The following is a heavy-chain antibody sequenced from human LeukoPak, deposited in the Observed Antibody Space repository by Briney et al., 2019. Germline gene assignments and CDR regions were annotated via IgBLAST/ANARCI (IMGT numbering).Heavy chain of an antibody. CDR3: ARGNGDMAYDY. J-gene: IGHJ4*02. D-gene: IGHD2-21*01. CDR2: ISSSSSTI. CDR1: GFTFSSYS. V-gene: IGHV3-48*01. Sequence: PWGSLRLSCAASGFTFSSYSMNWVRQVPGKGLEWVSYISSSSSTIYYADSVKGRFTISRDNAKNSLYLQMNSLRAEDTAVYYCARGNGDMAYDYWGQGTLVTVSS.